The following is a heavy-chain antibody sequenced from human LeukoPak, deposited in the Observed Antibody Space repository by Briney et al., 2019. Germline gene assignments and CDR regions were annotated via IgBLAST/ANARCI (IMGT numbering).Heavy chain of an antibody. D-gene: IGHD1-26*01. CDR2: ITSSSSNI. V-gene: IGHV3-48*01. CDR3: AKDSPVATR. J-gene: IGHJ4*02. CDR1: GFTFSSYS. Sequence: GGSLRLSCVASGFTFSSYSINWVRQAPGKGLEWLSYITSSSSNIYYADSVKGRFTISRDDSKDTLYLQMNSLRAEDTAVYYCAKDSPVATRWGQGTLVTVSS.